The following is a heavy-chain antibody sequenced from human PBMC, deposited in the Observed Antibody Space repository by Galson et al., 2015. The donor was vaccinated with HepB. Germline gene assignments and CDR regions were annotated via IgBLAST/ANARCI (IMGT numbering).Heavy chain of an antibody. CDR1: GYTFTGYY. J-gene: IGHJ6*02. CDR2: INPNSGGT. V-gene: IGHV1-2*06. D-gene: IGHD3-22*01. Sequence: SGKVSCKASGYTFTGYYMHWVRQAPGQGLEWMGRINPNSGGTNYAQKFQGRVTMTRDTSISTAYMELSRLRSDDTAVYYCARVRDSSGYPHYYYDGMDVWGQGTTVTVSS. CDR3: ARVRDSSGYPHYYYDGMDV.